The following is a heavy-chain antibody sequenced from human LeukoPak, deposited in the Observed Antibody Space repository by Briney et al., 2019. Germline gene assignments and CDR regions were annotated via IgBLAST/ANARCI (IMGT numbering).Heavy chain of an antibody. CDR2: INPSGGST. V-gene: IGHV1-46*01. CDR1: GYTFTSYY. CDR3: ARDTRVGATTDAFDI. D-gene: IGHD1-26*01. J-gene: IGHJ3*02. Sequence: GASVKVSCKASGYTFTSYYMHWVRQAPGQGPEWMGIINPSGGSTSYAQKFQGRVTMTRDMSTSTVYMELSSLRSEDTAVYYCARDTRVGATTDAFDIWGQGTMVTVSS.